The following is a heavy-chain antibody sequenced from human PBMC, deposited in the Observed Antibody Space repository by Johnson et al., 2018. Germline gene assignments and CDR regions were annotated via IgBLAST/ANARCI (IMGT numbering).Heavy chain of an antibody. Sequence: EVQLVESGGGLVQPGGSLRLYCAASGFTFSSYAMSWVRQAPGKGLEWVSTISGSGGSTYYADSVKGRFTISRDNSKNTPYVQMNSLRAGDTAGYYCAKNPYHMDVWGKGTTVTVSS. CDR1: GFTFSSYA. J-gene: IGHJ6*03. V-gene: IGHV3-23*04. CDR3: AKNPYHMDV. CDR2: ISGSGGST.